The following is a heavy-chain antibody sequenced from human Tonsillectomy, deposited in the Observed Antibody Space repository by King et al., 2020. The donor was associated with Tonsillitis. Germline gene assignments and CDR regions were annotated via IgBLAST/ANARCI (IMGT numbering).Heavy chain of an antibody. Sequence: VQLVESGAEVKKPGESLRISCKVFGYSFTSYWINWVRQMPGKGLEWMGRIDPSDSYTNYSPSFQGHVTISTDKSISTAYLQWSSLKASDTAMYYCARLGPDYYGSGSYYADSWGREPWSPSPQ. CDR2: IDPSDSYT. D-gene: IGHD3-10*01. J-gene: IGHJ4*02. V-gene: IGHV5-10-1*01. CDR1: GYSFTSYW. CDR3: ARLGPDYYGSGSYYADS.